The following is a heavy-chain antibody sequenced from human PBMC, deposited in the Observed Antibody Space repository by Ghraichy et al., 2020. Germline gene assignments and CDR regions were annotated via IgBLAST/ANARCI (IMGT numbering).Heavy chain of an antibody. CDR2: ISDSGGST. V-gene: IGHV3-23*01. CDR1: GFTFGNYA. J-gene: IGHJ4*02. Sequence: GGSLRLSCAASGFTFGNYAMSWVRQAPGKGLEWVSAISDSGGSTYYADSVKGRFTISRDNSKNTLYLQMNSLRVEDTAVYYCAKDRDPWVTTGCYLDYWGQGTLVTVSS. D-gene: IGHD4-17*01. CDR3: AKDRDPWVTTGCYLDY.